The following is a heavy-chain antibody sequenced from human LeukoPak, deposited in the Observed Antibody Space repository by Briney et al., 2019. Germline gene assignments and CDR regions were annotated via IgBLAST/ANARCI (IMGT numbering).Heavy chain of an antibody. CDR2: IGGSGGNT. D-gene: IGHD6-19*01. V-gene: IGHV3-23*01. Sequence: GGSLRLSCAASGFTFSTYAMSWVRQAPGKGLEWVSTIGGSGGNTYYAASVKGRFTISRDNSKNTLYLQMNSLRDEDTALYYCAKTSSAFYYFDYWGQGTLVTVSS. CDR3: AKTSSAFYYFDY. CDR1: GFTFSTYA. J-gene: IGHJ4*02.